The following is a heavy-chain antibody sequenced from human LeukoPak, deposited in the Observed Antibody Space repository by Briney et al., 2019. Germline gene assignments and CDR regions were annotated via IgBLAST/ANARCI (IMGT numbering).Heavy chain of an antibody. D-gene: IGHD2-2*01. CDR3: ARVRVPAAMRAFDI. Sequence: SVKVSCKASGGTFSSYAISWVRQAPGQGLEWMGGIIPIFGTANYAQKFQGRVTITADESTSTAYMELSSLRSEDTAVYYCARVRVPAAMRAFDIWGQGTMVTVSS. V-gene: IGHV1-69*01. CDR2: IIPIFGTA. J-gene: IGHJ3*02. CDR1: GGTFSSYA.